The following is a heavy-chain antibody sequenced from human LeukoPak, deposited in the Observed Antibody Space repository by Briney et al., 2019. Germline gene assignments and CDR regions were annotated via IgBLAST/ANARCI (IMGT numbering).Heavy chain of an antibody. CDR2: IYYSGST. CDR3: ARDYSGSHDY. D-gene: IGHD1-26*01. J-gene: IGHJ4*02. V-gene: IGHV4-59*01. CDR1: GGSISSYY. Sequence: SETLSLTCTVSGGSISSYYWSWIRQPPGKGLEWIGYIYYSGSTNYNPSLKSRVTISVDTSKNQFSLKLSSVTAADTAVYYCARDYSGSHDYWGEGTLVTVSS.